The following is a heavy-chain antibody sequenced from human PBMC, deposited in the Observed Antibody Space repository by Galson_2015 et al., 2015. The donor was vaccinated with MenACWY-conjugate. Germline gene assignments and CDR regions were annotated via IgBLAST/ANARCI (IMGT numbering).Heavy chain of an antibody. CDR1: GASITSSDYY. J-gene: IGHJ4*01. Sequence: SETLSLTCTASGASITSSDYYGGWIRQPPGKGLEWIGTVFENGTTYYNPSLKSRVTISVYTSKNQISLTLNSATAADTAVYYCARESAYCRGGCYSFYF. CDR3: ARESAYCRGGCYSFYF. V-gene: IGHV4-39*07. D-gene: IGHD2-21*02. CDR2: VFENGTT.